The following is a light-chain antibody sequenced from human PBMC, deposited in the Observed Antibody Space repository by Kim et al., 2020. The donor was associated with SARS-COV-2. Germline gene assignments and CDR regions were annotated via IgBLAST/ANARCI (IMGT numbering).Light chain of an antibody. Sequence: ASVGDRVTITCRASQSISKFFNWYQQKPGEAPKLLIYGASTLQSGVPSRFSGSGSGTDSTLTISSLRPEDFATYYCQQSYKTPPTFGQGTKVDIK. CDR3: QQSYKTPPT. J-gene: IGKJ1*01. CDR2: GAS. V-gene: IGKV1-39*01. CDR1: QSISKF.